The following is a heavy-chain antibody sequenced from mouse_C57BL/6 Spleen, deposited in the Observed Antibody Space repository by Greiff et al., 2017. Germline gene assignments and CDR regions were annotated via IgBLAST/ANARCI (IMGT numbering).Heavy chain of an antibody. CDR2: IDPETGGT. Sequence: VKLMESGAELVRPGASVTLSCKASGYTFTDYEMHWVKQTPVHGLEWIGAIDPETGGTAYNQKFKGKAILTADKSSSTAYMELHSLTSEDSAVYYCTRRGNFDDWGQGTTLTVSS. CDR1: GYTFTDYE. J-gene: IGHJ2*01. V-gene: IGHV1-15*01. CDR3: TRRGNFDD.